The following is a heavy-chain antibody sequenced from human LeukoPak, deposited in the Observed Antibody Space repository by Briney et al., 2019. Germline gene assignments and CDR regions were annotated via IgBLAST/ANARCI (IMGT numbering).Heavy chain of an antibody. Sequence: ASVKVSCKVSRYTLTELSVHWVRQAPGKGLEWMGGFDPADGETIYAQKFQGRVTMTEDTSTDTAYMELSSLRSEDTAVYYCATDPLPPGGYYDYVWGSYHRNWFDPWGQGTLVTVSS. CDR1: RYTLTELS. CDR2: FDPADGET. D-gene: IGHD3-16*02. J-gene: IGHJ5*02. CDR3: ATDPLPPGGYYDYVWGSYHRNWFDP. V-gene: IGHV1-24*01.